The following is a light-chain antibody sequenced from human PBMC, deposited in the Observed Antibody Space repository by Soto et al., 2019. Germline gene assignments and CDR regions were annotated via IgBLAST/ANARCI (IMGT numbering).Light chain of an antibody. Sequence: DFPLTQSPSFLSASVGDRVTITCRASQGIGSYLGWYQQAPGKAPKLLIYGASTLQSGVPSRFSGSGSGTEFTLTSSSLQPEEFATYYCQQLNTYPAFCGGTKVEI. CDR2: GAS. V-gene: IGKV1-9*01. CDR1: QGIGSY. CDR3: QQLNTYPA. J-gene: IGKJ4*01.